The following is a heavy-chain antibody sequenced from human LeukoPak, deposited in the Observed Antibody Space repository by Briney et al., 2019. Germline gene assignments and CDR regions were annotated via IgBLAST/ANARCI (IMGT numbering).Heavy chain of an antibody. CDR3: ARNTIVGATRPYSFDY. V-gene: IGHV1-18*01. CDR1: GYTFTSYG. D-gene: IGHD1-26*01. Sequence: ASVKVSCKASGYTFTSYGISWVRQAPGQGLEWMGWISAYNDNTNYAQKLQGRVTMTTDTSTSTAYMELRSLRSDDTAVYYCARNTIVGATRPYSFDYWGQGTLVTVSS. J-gene: IGHJ4*02. CDR2: ISAYNDNT.